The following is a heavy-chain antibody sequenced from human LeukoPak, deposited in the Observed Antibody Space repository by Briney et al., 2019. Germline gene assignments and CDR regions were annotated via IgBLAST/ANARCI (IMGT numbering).Heavy chain of an antibody. CDR2: ISGSGGST. CDR3: AKQISYDSRGYYSHAFDI. Sequence: GGSLRLSCAASGFTFSSYAMSWVRQAPGKGLEWVSAISGSGGSTYYADSVKGRFTISIDSSKNTLYLQMNSLRAEATAVYYCAKQISYDSRGYYSHAFDIWGQGTMVTVSS. V-gene: IGHV3-23*01. D-gene: IGHD3-22*01. J-gene: IGHJ3*02. CDR1: GFTFSSYA.